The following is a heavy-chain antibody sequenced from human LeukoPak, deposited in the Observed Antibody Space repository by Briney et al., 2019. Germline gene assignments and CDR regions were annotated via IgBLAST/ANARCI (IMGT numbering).Heavy chain of an antibody. D-gene: IGHD6-19*01. Sequence: GGSLRLSCEASGFTFSGYAVSWVRQAPGKGLEWVAVIWYDGTHRYYADSVEGRFTISRDNSKNTLYLQMNSLRAEDTAVYYCARTRYNSGGGDYWGQGTRVTVSP. CDR3: ARTRYNSGGGDY. J-gene: IGHJ4*02. CDR1: GFTFSGYA. CDR2: IWYDGTHR. V-gene: IGHV3-33*08.